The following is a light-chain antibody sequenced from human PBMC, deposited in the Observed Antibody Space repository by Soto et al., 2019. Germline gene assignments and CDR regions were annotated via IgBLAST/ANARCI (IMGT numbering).Light chain of an antibody. V-gene: IGLV1-44*01. CDR3: AAWDDSLNDVI. Sequence: QSVLTQPPSASGTPGQRVTISCSGSSSNIGSNPVNWYQQFPGTAPKLLIYSSNQRPSGVPDRFSASKSGTSASLAISGLQSEDEAGYFCAAWDDSLNDVIFGGGAKLTVL. CDR2: SSN. J-gene: IGLJ2*01. CDR1: SSNIGSNP.